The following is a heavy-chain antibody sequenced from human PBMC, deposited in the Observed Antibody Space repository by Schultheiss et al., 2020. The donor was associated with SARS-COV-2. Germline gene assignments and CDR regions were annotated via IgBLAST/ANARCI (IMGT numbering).Heavy chain of an antibody. CDR3: ARDYRIGYSYGLDY. Sequence: GGSLRLSCAASGFTFSSYAMRWVRQAPGKGLERVSVVSGSGGGTFYADSVKCRFTISRDNSNNTLYLQMNSLRAEDTAVYYCARDYRIGYSYGLDYWGQGTLVTVSS. CDR2: VSGSGGGT. V-gene: IGHV3-23*01. CDR1: GFTFSSYA. J-gene: IGHJ4*02. D-gene: IGHD5-18*01.